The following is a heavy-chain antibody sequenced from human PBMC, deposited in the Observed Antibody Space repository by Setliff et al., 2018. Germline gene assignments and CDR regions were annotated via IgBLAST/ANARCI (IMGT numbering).Heavy chain of an antibody. V-gene: IGHV1-24*01. D-gene: IGHD2-2*01. CDR3: ARGRMRGSCSGPSCTYDPFDI. CDR2: FDPEEGQA. Sequence: ASVKVSCKASGYSFTTYYMHWVRQAPGKGLEWMGGFDPEEGQAIYAQKFQGRVTMTEDTSTDTAYMALNSLRSEDTAVYYCARGRMRGSCSGPSCTYDPFDIWGQGTPVTVSS. J-gene: IGHJ3*02. CDR1: GYSFTTYY.